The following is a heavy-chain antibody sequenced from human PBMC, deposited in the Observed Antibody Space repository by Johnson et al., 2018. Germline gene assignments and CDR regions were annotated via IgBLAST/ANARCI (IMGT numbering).Heavy chain of an antibody. Sequence: VQSGGSLRLSCVGSGFTFSSYDMTWVRQAPGKGPEWVSTITGSGGGTYYADSVKGRFTISRDNAKNTLYLQMSSLSPEATAVYFCARDHFCMSTNCYWDAGDMWGLGTMVTVSS. CDR2: ITGSGGGT. CDR3: ARDHFCMSTNCYWDAGDM. J-gene: IGHJ3*02. V-gene: IGHV3-23*01. D-gene: IGHD2-2*01. CDR1: GFTFSSYD.